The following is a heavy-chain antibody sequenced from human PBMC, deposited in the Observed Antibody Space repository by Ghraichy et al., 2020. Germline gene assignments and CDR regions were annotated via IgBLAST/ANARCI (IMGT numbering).Heavy chain of an antibody. Sequence: LSLTCAASGFTFSTHDMHWVRQAPGKGLEWVSAIVTTGDTCHASSVKGRFTVFRDNVKNSVYLQMNSLRVGDTAVYYCARGGGTYYSDSGSLNKFSYWGQGTLVAVSP. D-gene: IGHD3-10*01. CDR2: IVTTGDT. CDR1: GFTFSTHD. V-gene: IGHV3-13*01. CDR3: ARGGGTYYSDSGSLNKFSY. J-gene: IGHJ4*02.